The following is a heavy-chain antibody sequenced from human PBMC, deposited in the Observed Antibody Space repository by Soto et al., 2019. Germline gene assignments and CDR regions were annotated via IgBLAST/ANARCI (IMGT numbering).Heavy chain of an antibody. J-gene: IGHJ4*02. V-gene: IGHV1-18*01. D-gene: IGHD3-10*01. CDR1: GYTFTSTG. CDR3: ARDLDGSGSYYTDY. CDR2: ISGFNGKT. Sequence: QVQLVQSGAEAKKPGASVKVSCQASGYTFTSTGISWVRQAPGQGPEWMGWISGFNGKTNYAQKFQGRVTMTTDTSTTTAYVEVRSLTSDDTAVYYCARDLDGSGSYYTDYWGQGTLVTVSS.